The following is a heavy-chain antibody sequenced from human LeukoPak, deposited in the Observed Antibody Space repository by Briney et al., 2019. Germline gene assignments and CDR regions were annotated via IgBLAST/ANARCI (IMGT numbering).Heavy chain of an antibody. D-gene: IGHD3-10*01. CDR3: ARGMNYYGSGSYPLDY. J-gene: IGHJ4*02. V-gene: IGHV3-23*01. Sequence: GGSLRLSCAVSGFTFSSYGMSWVRQAPGKGLEWVSAISGSGGSTYYADSVKGRFTISRDNAKNSLYLQMNSLRAEDTAVYYCARGMNYYGSGSYPLDYWGQGTLVTVSS. CDR1: GFTFSSYG. CDR2: ISGSGGST.